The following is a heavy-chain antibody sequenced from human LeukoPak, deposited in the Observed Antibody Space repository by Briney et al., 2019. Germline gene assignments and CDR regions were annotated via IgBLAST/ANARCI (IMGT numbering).Heavy chain of an antibody. CDR1: GGSISSYY. Sequence: SETLSLTCTVSGGSISSYYWSWIRQPPGKGLEWIGYIYYSGSTNYNPSLKSRVTISVDTSKDQFSLKLSSVTAADTAVYYCARRWIKQSRGEYFDYWGQGTLVTVSS. D-gene: IGHD6-19*01. CDR2: IYYSGST. J-gene: IGHJ4*02. V-gene: IGHV4-59*08. CDR3: ARRWIKQSRGEYFDY.